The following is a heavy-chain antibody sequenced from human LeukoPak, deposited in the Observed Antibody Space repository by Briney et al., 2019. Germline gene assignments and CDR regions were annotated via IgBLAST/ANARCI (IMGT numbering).Heavy chain of an antibody. CDR3: ARQGYSAYEILDY. V-gene: IGHV4-59*08. D-gene: IGHD5-12*01. J-gene: IGHJ4*02. CDR1: GGSISSYY. CDR2: IYYSGST. Sequence: SETLSLTCTVSGGSISSYYWSWIRQPPGKGLEWIGYIYYSGSTNYNPSLKSRVTISVDTSRNQFSLKLSSVTAADTAVYYCARQGYSAYEILDYWGQGTLVTVSS.